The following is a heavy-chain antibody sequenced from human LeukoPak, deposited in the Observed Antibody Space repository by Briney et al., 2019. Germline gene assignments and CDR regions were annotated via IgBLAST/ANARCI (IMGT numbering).Heavy chain of an antibody. D-gene: IGHD3-22*01. CDR1: GGSISSYY. CDR3: ARIHYYDSSGYSDYGGYWFDP. Sequence: SETLSLTCTVSGGSISSYYSSWIRQPAGKGLEWIGRIYTSGSTNYNPSLKSRVTISVDKSKNQFSLKLSSVTAADTAVYYCARIHYYDSSGYSDYGGYWFDPWGQGTLVTVSS. J-gene: IGHJ5*02. V-gene: IGHV4-4*07. CDR2: IYTSGST.